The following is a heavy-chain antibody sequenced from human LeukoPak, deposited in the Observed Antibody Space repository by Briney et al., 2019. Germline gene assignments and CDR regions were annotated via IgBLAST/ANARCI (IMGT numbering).Heavy chain of an antibody. D-gene: IGHD3-22*01. CDR3: ARSRYDSSGYQRYFDY. J-gene: IGHJ4*02. CDR1: GYTFTSYY. CDR2: INPSGGST. V-gene: IGHV1-46*01. Sequence: ASVKVSCKASGYTFTSYYMHWVRQAPGQGLEWMGIINPSGGSTSYAQKFQGRVTMTRDTSTSTVYMELSSLRSEDTAVYYCARSRYDSSGYQRYFDYWGQGTLVTVSS.